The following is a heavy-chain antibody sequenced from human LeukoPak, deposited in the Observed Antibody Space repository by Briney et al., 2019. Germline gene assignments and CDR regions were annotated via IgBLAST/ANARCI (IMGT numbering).Heavy chain of an antibody. Sequence: GGSLQIPCKGSRYNFTSYWIGGVGQMPGKGLEWMGLIYPGDSDTRYSPSFQGQVTISADKSISTAYLQWSSLKASDTAMYYCASHQTNSGYDNFDYWGQGTLVTVSS. CDR1: RYNFTSYW. CDR3: ASHQTNSGYDNFDY. D-gene: IGHD5-12*01. CDR2: IYPGDSDT. J-gene: IGHJ4*02. V-gene: IGHV5-51*01.